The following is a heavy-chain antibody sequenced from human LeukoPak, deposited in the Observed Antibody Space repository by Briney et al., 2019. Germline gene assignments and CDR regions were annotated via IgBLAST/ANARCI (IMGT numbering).Heavy chain of an antibody. V-gene: IGHV4-39*01. CDR2: IYYSGIT. Sequence: SETLSLTCTVSGGSISSSSYYWGWIRQPPGKGLEWIGSIYYSGITYYNPSLKSRVTISVDTSKNQFSLKLSSVTAADTAVYCCARPSGYSEYDYGYWGQGTVVTVSS. J-gene: IGHJ4*02. CDR1: GGSISSSSYY. D-gene: IGHD5-12*01. CDR3: ARPSGYSEYDYGY.